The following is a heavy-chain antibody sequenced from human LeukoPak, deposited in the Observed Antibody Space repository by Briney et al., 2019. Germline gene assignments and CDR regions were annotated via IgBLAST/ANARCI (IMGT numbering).Heavy chain of an antibody. CDR3: ASTNFSRPSCFGETWSAP. Sequence: PSETLSLTCTVSGAPISNGDYYWSWIRQPPGKGLEWIGSIYYSGSTFHYNPSLKSRVAISIDTSKKQFSLSPSSVTAADTAVYYCASTNFSRPSCFGETWSAPWGQGTLVTVSS. D-gene: IGHD3-3*01. V-gene: IGHV4-30-4*08. CDR2: IYYSGST. J-gene: IGHJ5*02. CDR1: GAPISNGDYY.